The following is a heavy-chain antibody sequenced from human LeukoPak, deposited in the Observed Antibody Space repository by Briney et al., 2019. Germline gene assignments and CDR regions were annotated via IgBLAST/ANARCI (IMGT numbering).Heavy chain of an antibody. CDR2: IYTSGST. CDR1: GGSISSGSYY. J-gene: IGHJ4*02. CDR3: ARSYYGGSQQYYFDY. D-gene: IGHD4-23*01. Sequence: PSQTLSLTCTVSGGSISSGSYYWSWIRQPAGKGLEWIGRIYTSGSTNYNPSLKSRVTISVDTSKIQFSLKLSSVTAADTAVYYCARSYYGGSQQYYFDYWGQGTLVTVSS. V-gene: IGHV4-61*02.